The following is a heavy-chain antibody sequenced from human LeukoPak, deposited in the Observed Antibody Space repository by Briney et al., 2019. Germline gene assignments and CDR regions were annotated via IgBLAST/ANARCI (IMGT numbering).Heavy chain of an antibody. Sequence: SETLSLTCIVSGSSISGWYWSWIRQPPGKGLEWIGYIDYSGSTNYNPSLKSRVTISADTSKNQTSLKVDSVTAADTAVYYCARRRGYSYPFDYWGQGTLVTVSS. CDR2: IDYSGST. J-gene: IGHJ4*02. CDR3: ARRRGYSYPFDY. V-gene: IGHV4-59*08. D-gene: IGHD5-18*01. CDR1: GSSISGWY.